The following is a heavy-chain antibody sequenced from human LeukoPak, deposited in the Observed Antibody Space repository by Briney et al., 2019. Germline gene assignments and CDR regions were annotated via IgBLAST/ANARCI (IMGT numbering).Heavy chain of an antibody. D-gene: IGHD6-13*01. Sequence: GAAGTLSCKASGATFSSYTISWGRQAPGQGHELKWSIIPSRGIANSSQKVQGRGTITMAKSTSKAYMELSILRSKDTAVYDCARSTGQQKLVLGTYGMDVWGQGTTVTVSS. J-gene: IGHJ6*02. V-gene: IGHV1-69*02. CDR2: IIPSRGIA. CDR1: GATFSSYT. CDR3: ARSTGQQKLVLGTYGMDV.